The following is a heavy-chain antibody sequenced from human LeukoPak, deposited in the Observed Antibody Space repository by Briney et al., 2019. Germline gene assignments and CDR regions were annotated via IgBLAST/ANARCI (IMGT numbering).Heavy chain of an antibody. CDR1: GYTFTSYD. Sequence: ASVKVSCKASGYTFTSYDINWVRHATGQGLEWMGWMNPNSGNTGYAQKFQGRVTMTRNTSISTAYMELSSLRSEDTAVYYCARGRSSSLRKLLPQWLEHTGTFDIWGQGTMVTVPS. CDR2: MNPNSGNT. CDR3: ARGRSSSLRKLLPQWLEHTGTFDI. D-gene: IGHD6-19*01. V-gene: IGHV1-8*01. J-gene: IGHJ3*02.